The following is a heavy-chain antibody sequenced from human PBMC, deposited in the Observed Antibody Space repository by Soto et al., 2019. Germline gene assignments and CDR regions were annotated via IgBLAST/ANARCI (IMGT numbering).Heavy chain of an antibody. V-gene: IGHV3-7*01. D-gene: IGHD4-17*01. CDR1: GFTFSIYA. J-gene: IGHJ4*02. Sequence: GGSLRLSCAASGFTFSIYAMSWVRQAPGKGLEWVANINRAESESYYVDSVRGRFTISRDNTKNSLYLQMNGLRADDTAVYYCAREYDYGDYSYFDYWGPGTLVTVSS. CDR3: AREYDYGDYSYFDY. CDR2: INRAESES.